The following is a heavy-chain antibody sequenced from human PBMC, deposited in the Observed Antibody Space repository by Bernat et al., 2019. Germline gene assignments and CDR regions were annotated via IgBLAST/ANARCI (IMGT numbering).Heavy chain of an antibody. V-gene: IGHV3-23*01. D-gene: IGHD2-15*01. Sequence: EVQLLESGGGLVQPGGSLRLSCAASGFTFSSYAMSWVRQAPGKGLDWVSAISGSGGSTYYADSVKGRFTISRDNSKNALYLQMNSLRAEDTAVYYCAKGDCSGGSCYSGGLYYFDYWGQGTLVTVSS. CDR3: AKGDCSGGSCYSGGLYYFDY. CDR1: GFTFSSYA. CDR2: ISGSGGST. J-gene: IGHJ4*02.